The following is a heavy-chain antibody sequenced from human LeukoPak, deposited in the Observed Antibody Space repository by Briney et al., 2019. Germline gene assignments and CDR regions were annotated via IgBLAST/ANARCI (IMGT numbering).Heavy chain of an antibody. D-gene: IGHD3-22*01. CDR1: GYTFTSYY. CDR3: ARGYDRSGYHSNYYHGMDV. CDR2: INPSGGST. Sequence: ASVKVSCKASGYTFTSYYMHWVRQAPGQGLEWMGIINPSGGSTSYAQKFQGRVTMTRDTSTSTVYMELSRLRSDDTAVYYCARGYDRSGYHSNYYHGMDVWGQGTPVTVSS. J-gene: IGHJ6*02. V-gene: IGHV1-46*01.